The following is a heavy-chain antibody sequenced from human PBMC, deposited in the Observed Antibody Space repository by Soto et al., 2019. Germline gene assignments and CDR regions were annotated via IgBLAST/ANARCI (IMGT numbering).Heavy chain of an antibody. CDR3: ATGDSRSLLDY. J-gene: IGHJ4*01. Sequence: SVKVSCKASGGTFSRHAISWVRQAPGQGLEWMGGFNPIVGTTIHAQNFQGRVTVIADESTHTAYMELSSLRYDDTAVYYCATGDSRSLLDYWGQGTLVTVSS. V-gene: IGHV1-69*13. CDR1: GGTFSRHA. D-gene: IGHD3-22*01. CDR2: FNPIVGTT.